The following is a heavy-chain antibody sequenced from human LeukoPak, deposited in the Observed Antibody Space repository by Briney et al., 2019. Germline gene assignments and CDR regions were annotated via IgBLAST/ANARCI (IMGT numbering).Heavy chain of an antibody. J-gene: IGHJ4*02. CDR2: ISSSGSTI. Sequence: KPGGSLRLSCAASGFTFSDYYMSWIRQAPGKGLEWVSYISSSGSTIYYADSVKGRFPISRDNAKNSLYLQMNSLRAEDTAVYYCARAKSLLLWCFDYWGQGTLVTVSS. V-gene: IGHV3-11*04. D-gene: IGHD5-18*01. CDR3: ARAKSLLLWCFDY. CDR1: GFTFSDYY.